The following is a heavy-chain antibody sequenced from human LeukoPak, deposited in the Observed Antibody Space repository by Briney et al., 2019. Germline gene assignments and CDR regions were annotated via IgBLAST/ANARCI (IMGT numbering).Heavy chain of an antibody. D-gene: IGHD3-22*01. J-gene: IGHJ4*02. CDR2: ISGSRGNT. Sequence: GGSLRLSCAASGFTFSKYAMGWVRQAPGKGLEWVSTISGSRGNTYYADLEEGRFTISRDNSKNTLYLQMNSLRAEDTAVYYCASGQVVSVRTPYDYWGQGTLVTVSS. V-gene: IGHV3-23*01. CDR3: ASGQVVSVRTPYDY. CDR1: GFTFSKYA.